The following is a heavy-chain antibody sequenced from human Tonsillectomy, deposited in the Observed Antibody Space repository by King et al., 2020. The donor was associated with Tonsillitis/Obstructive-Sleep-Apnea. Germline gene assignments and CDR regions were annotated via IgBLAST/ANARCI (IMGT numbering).Heavy chain of an antibody. Sequence: VQLVESGGGLVQPGGSLRLSCAASGFTFSSHWMHWVRQAPGKGLVWVSRINNDGTSTSYADSVKGRFTISRDNAKNTLYLQMNSLTAEDTAVYYCARGDSSSSGYYFYYYLDVWGKGTTVTVSS. J-gene: IGHJ6*03. CDR2: INNDGTST. CDR1: GFTFSSHW. V-gene: IGHV3-74*01. D-gene: IGHD6-6*01. CDR3: ARGDSSSSGYYFYYYLDV.